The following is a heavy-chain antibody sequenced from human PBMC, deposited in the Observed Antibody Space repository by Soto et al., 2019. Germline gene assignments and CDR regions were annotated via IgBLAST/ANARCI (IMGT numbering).Heavy chain of an antibody. D-gene: IGHD2-15*01. V-gene: IGHV3-23*01. CDR2: ISGSGGST. J-gene: IGHJ4*02. CDR3: ARAFCGGSCYVSAPRY. CDR1: GFTFSSYA. Sequence: PGGSLRLSCAASGFTFSSYAMSWVRQAPGKGLEWVSAISGSGGSTYYADSVKGRFTISRDNSKNTLYLQMNSLRAEDTAVYYCARAFCGGSCYVSAPRYWGQGTLVTVSS.